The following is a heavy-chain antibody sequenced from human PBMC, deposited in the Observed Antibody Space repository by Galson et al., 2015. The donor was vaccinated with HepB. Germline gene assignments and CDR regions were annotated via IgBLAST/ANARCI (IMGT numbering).Heavy chain of an antibody. J-gene: IGHJ5*02. Sequence: SLRLSCAASGFTFSSYAMHWVRQAPGKGLEWVAVISYDGSNKYYADSVKGRFTISRDNSKNTLYLQMNSLRAEDTAVYYCARAFLRITMIWWFDPWGQGTLVTVSS. CDR1: GFTFSSYA. CDR3: ARAFLRITMIWWFDP. V-gene: IGHV3-30*04. D-gene: IGHD3-22*01. CDR2: ISYDGSNK.